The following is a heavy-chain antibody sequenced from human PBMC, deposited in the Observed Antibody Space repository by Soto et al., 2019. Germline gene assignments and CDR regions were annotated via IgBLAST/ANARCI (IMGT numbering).Heavy chain of an antibody. Sequence: QVQLQESGPGLVKPSETLSLTCTVSGGSISSYYWSWIRQPPGKGLEWIGYIYYSGSTNYNPSLTSRVTISVDKSQNQCSLKLSSVTAGDTAVYYCARHRVGRWLYYNPFDYWGQGTLVTVSS. V-gene: IGHV4-59*08. CDR1: GGSISSYY. J-gene: IGHJ4*02. D-gene: IGHD3-10*01. CDR3: ARHRVGRWLYYNPFDY. CDR2: IYYSGST.